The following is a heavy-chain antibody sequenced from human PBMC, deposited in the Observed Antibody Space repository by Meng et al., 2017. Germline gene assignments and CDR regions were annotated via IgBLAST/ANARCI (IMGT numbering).Heavy chain of an antibody. V-gene: IGHV6-1*01. Sequence: QIQLQQSGPGLVKPSQTLSLICAISGDSVSSNSAAWNWIRQSPSRGLEWLGRAYYRSKWYHDYAESVKSRISIDPDTSKNQFSLQLRSVTPEDSAVYYRARGSYSFDSWGQRTLVTVSS. CDR2: AYYRSKWYH. CDR1: GDSVSSNSAA. CDR3: ARGSYSFDS. D-gene: IGHD1-26*01. J-gene: IGHJ4*02.